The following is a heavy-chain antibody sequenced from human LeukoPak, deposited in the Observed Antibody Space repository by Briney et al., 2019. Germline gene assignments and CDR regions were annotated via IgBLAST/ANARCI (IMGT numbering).Heavy chain of an antibody. D-gene: IGHD2-8*01. CDR2: IYSSGST. V-gene: IGHV4-39*01. J-gene: IGHJ4*02. Sequence: SETLSLTCTVSAGSIASSTYDWGWIRQPPGKGLEWIGSIYSSGSTYYNPSLKSRVTVSVDTSKNQFSLKLTSVTAADTAVYYCARDRACYHGICSYFDYWGQGTVVAVSS. CDR3: ARDRACYHGICSYFDY. CDR1: AGSIASSTYD.